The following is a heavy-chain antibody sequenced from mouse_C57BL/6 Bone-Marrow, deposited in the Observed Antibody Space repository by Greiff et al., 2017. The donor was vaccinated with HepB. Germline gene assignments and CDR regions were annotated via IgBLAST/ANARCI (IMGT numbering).Heavy chain of an antibody. Sequence: VQLQQPGAELVMPGASVKLSCKASGYTFTSYWMHWVKQRPGQGLEWIGEIDPSDSYTNYNQKFKGKSTLTVDKSSSTAYMQLSSLTSEDSAVYYCAREMITTGGYYVDYWGQGTTLTVSS. CDR1: GYTFTSYW. V-gene: IGHV1-69*01. CDR2: IDPSDSYT. D-gene: IGHD2-4*01. J-gene: IGHJ2*01. CDR3: AREMITTGGYYVDY.